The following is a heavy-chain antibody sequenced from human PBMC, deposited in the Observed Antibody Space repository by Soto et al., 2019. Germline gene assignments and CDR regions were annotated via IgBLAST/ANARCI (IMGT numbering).Heavy chain of an antibody. CDR3: ARVRQGGSANNCYFDP. CDR1: GGSVRAPDW. J-gene: IGHJ5*01. CDR2: VHISGLS. Sequence: QVHFQESGPGLVAPSGTLSLTCTLSGGSVRAPDWWNWVRQSPDKGLEWIAEVHISGLSNYNPSLMSRFSVSMDSSINQFYLNLNSVTAAYTAIYYFARVRQGGSANNCYFDPCGQFTQVTISS. V-gene: IGHV4-4*02. D-gene: IGHD1-1*01.